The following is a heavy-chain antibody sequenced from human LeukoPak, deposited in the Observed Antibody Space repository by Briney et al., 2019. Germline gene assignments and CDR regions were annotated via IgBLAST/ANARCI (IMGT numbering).Heavy chain of an antibody. CDR3: ARLDIVVVPAATKDYYYYYMDV. D-gene: IGHD2-2*03. Sequence: KPSETLSLTCTVSGDSISSYYWSWIRQPPGKGLEWIGYIYYSGSTNYNPSLKSRVTISVDTSKNQFSLKLSSVTAADTAVYYCARLDIVVVPAATKDYYYYYMDVWGKGTTVTVSS. CDR1: GDSISSYY. V-gene: IGHV4-59*01. CDR2: IYYSGST. J-gene: IGHJ6*03.